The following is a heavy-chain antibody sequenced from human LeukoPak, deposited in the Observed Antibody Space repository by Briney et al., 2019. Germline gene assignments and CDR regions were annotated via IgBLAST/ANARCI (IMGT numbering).Heavy chain of an antibody. V-gene: IGHV3-21*04. J-gene: IGHJ4*02. D-gene: IGHD3-16*02. Sequence: GGPLRLSCAASGFTFSSYSMNWVRQAPGKGLEWFSSISSSGSTIYYADSVKGRFTISRDNSKNTLYLQMNSLRAEDTAVYYCAKVRLGELSFDYWGQGTLVTVSS. CDR1: GFTFSSYS. CDR2: ISSSGSTI. CDR3: AKVRLGELSFDY.